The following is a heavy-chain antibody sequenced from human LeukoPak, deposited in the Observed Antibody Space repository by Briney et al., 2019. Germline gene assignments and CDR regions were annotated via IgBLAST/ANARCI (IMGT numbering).Heavy chain of an antibody. CDR2: ISHSGST. V-gene: IGHV4-34*01. Sequence: SETLSLTCTVSGGSVSGYYWSLIRESPGKGLVWIGEISHSGSTNYNPSLKSRVTISVDTSNNQFSLKLSSVTAADTAVYYCAGESSTYDSSGYYSGGFDPWGQGTLVTVSS. CDR3: AGESSTYDSSGYYSGGFDP. D-gene: IGHD3-22*01. J-gene: IGHJ5*02. CDR1: GGSVSGYY.